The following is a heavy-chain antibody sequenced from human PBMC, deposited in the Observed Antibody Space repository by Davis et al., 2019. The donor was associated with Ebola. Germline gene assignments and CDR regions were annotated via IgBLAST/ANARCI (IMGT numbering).Heavy chain of an antibody. CDR1: GGTFSSYA. CDR3: ARDNRYCSSTSCYEIYFDY. CDR2: IIPIFGTA. D-gene: IGHD2-2*01. V-gene: IGHV1-69*13. Sequence: AASVKVSCKASGGTFSSYAIGWVRQAPGQGLEWMGGIIPIFGTANYAQKFQGRVTITADESTSTAYMELSSLRSEDTAVYYCARDNRYCSSTSCYEIYFDYWGQGTLITVSS. J-gene: IGHJ4*02.